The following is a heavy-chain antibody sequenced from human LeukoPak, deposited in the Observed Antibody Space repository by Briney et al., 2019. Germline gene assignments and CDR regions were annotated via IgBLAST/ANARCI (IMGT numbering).Heavy chain of an antibody. D-gene: IGHD6-13*01. V-gene: IGHV4-4*07. J-gene: IGHJ5*02. CDR2: IYTSGST. CDR1: GGSISSYY. CDR3: ARAYHSSWYLNWFDP. Sequence: SETLSLTCTVSGGSISSYYWSWIRQPAGKGLEWIGRIYTSGSTNYNPSLKSRVTISVDTSKNEFSLKLSSVTAADTAVYYCARAYHSSWYLNWFDPWGQGTLVTVSS.